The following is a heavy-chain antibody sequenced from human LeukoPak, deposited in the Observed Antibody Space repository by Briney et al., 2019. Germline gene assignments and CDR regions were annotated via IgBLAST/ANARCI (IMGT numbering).Heavy chain of an antibody. CDR1: GFTFSSYE. CDR3: ATIGWSTMDY. Sequence: GGSLRLSCAASGFTFSSYEMNWVRQAPGKGLEWVSYISSSGSTIYYADSVKGRFTISRDNAKNSLYLQMNSLRAEDTAAYYCATIGWSTMDYWGQGTLVTVSP. D-gene: IGHD6-19*01. V-gene: IGHV3-48*03. J-gene: IGHJ4*02. CDR2: ISSSGSTI.